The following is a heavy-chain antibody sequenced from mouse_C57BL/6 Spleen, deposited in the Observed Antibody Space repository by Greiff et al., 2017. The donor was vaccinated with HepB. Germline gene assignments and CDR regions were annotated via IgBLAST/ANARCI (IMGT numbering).Heavy chain of an antibody. D-gene: IGHD2-3*01. CDR2: IYPGDGDT. J-gene: IGHJ4*01. Sequence: QVQLQQSGAELVKPGASVKISCKASGYAFSSYWMNWVKQRPGKGLEWIGQIYPGDGDTNYNGKFKGKATLTADKSSSTAYMQLSSLTSEDSAVYFCARPLGYDGYYVGAMDYWGQGTSVTVSA. CDR1: GYAFSSYW. CDR3: ARPLGYDGYYVGAMDY. V-gene: IGHV1-80*01.